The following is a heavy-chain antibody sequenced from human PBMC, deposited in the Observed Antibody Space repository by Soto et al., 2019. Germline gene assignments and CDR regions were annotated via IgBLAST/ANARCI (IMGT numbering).Heavy chain of an antibody. V-gene: IGHV6-1*01. CDR3: ARGVAGSGFDL. Sequence: SQTLSLTCAISGASVPSNTAAWHWIRSSPSRGLEWLGRTYYRSNWRHDYAVSVKSRITVNPDTSKNQFSLQLNSVTPDDTAVYYCARGVAGSGFDLWGQGTLVTVSS. CDR1: GASVPSNTAA. D-gene: IGHD6-19*01. J-gene: IGHJ4*02. CDR2: TYYRSNWRH.